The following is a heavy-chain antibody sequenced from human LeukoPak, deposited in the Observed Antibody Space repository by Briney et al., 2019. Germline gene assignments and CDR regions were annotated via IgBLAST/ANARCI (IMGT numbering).Heavy chain of an antibody. V-gene: IGHV3-23*01. CDR2: ISGSGDST. Sequence: GGSLRLSCAASGFTFSSYAMSWVRQAPGKGLEWVSAISGSGDSTYYADSVKGRFTISRDNSKNTLYLQMNSLRAEDTAVYYCAKDLRGNGYYFDYWGQGTLVTVSS. J-gene: IGHJ4*02. CDR3: AKDLRGNGYYFDY. CDR1: GFTFSSYA. D-gene: IGHD1-1*01.